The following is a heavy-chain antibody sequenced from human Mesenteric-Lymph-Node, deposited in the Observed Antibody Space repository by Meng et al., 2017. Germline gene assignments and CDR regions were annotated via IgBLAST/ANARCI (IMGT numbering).Heavy chain of an antibody. CDR2: INAKTGNQ. CDR1: ASTFSNYD. D-gene: IGHD2-8*02. J-gene: IGHJ4*02. Sequence: QLQLVQSGSELRKPGASVKVSCMASASTFSNYDINWVRQAPGQGLEWMGWINAKTGNQTYAQGFTGRFVFSLDTSVSTTHLHISTLTPEDTAVYYCATTGGGFDYWGQGTLVTVSS. V-gene: IGHV7-4-1*02. CDR3: ATTGGGFDY.